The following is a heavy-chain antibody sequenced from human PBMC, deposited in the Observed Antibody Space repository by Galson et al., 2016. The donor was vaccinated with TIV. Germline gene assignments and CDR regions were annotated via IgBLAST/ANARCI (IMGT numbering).Heavy chain of an antibody. CDR2: ISANGGST. J-gene: IGHJ2*01. Sequence: SLRLSCAASGSTFSIYAMSWVRQAPGKGLEWVSIISANGGSTHYADSVKGRFTVARDNGDNASYLQKNSLRAEDTAVYYCARDSGASGAYYSSYWHFDLWGRGTLVTVSS. CDR3: ARDSGASGAYYSSYWHFDL. CDR1: GSTFSIYA. V-gene: IGHV3-23*01. D-gene: IGHD3-10*01.